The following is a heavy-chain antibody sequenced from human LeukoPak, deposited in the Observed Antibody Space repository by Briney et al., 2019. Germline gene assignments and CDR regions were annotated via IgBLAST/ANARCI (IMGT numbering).Heavy chain of an antibody. CDR3: AKGGGSSGYSQSDC. D-gene: IGHD3-22*01. CDR1: GFTFSSYA. J-gene: IGHJ4*02. CDR2: ISYDGSNK. Sequence: GRSLRLSCAASGFTFSSYAMHWVRQAPGEGLEWVAVISYDGSNKYYADSVKGRFTISRDNSRNTLYLQMNSLRAEDTAVYYCAKGGGSSGYSQSDCWGQGTLVTVSS. V-gene: IGHV3-30-3*01.